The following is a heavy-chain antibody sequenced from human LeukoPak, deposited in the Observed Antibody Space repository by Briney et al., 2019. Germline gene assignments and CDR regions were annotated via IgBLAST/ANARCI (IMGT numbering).Heavy chain of an antibody. CDR2: IYYSGST. CDR1: GGSISGGDYY. D-gene: IGHD3-9*01. V-gene: IGHV4-30-4*01. Sequence: SQTLSLTCTVSGGSISGGDYYWSWIRQPPGKGLEWVGYIYYSGSTYYNPSLKSRVTISVDTSKNQFSLKLRSVTAAVTAVYYCASADLLPGYPPSFDYWGQGTLVTVSS. CDR3: ASADLLPGYPPSFDY. J-gene: IGHJ4*02.